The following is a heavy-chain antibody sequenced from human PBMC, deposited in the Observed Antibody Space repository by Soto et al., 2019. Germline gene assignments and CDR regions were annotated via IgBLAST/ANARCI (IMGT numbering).Heavy chain of an antibody. Sequence: SETLSLTCTVSGGSIDSYYWSWIRQPPGKGLEWIGYIYYSGSTNYNPSLKSRVTISVDTSKNQFSLKLRSVTDADTAVYYCARFAGYSSYWYWFDPWGQGIPVTVS. J-gene: IGHJ5*02. V-gene: IGHV4-59*01. CDR3: ARFAGYSSYWYWFDP. D-gene: IGHD6-19*01. CDR2: IYYSGST. CDR1: GGSIDSYY.